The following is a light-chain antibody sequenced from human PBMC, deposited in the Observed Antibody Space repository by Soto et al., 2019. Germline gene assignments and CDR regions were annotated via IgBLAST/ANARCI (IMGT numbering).Light chain of an antibody. J-gene: IGKJ4*01. CDR2: GAS. V-gene: IGKV3-20*01. CDR1: QSLSSSY. Sequence: EIVLRQSPGTLSLSPGERATLSCRASQSLSSSYLAWYQQKPGQAPRLLIYGASNRATGIPDRFSGSGSGTDFTLTISSLQPEDVAAYYCQKYNSAPLTFGGGTKVDIK. CDR3: QKYNSAPLT.